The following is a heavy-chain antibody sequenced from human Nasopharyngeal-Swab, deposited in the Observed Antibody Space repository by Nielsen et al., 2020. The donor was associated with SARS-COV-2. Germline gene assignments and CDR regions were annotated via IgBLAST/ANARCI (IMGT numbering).Heavy chain of an antibody. V-gene: IGHV3-30*03. D-gene: IGHD3-10*01. CDR2: ISYEGSKK. J-gene: IGHJ3*02. Sequence: GGSLRLSCKASGFNFNNYGMHWVRQAPGKGLEWVAVISYEGSKKSYADSVKGRFTISRDYSINTLYLQMNSLRVDDTAVYYCARANQLFSFGQFRNDALDIWGQGALVSVSS. CDR3: ARANQLFSFGQFRNDALDI. CDR1: GFNFNNYG.